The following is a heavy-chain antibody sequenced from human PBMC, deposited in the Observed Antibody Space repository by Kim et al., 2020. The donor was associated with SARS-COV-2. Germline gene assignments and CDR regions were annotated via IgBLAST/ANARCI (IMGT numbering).Heavy chain of an antibody. J-gene: IGHJ6*02. CDR3: AREYYAPYYYYGMDV. D-gene: IGHD1-26*01. CDR1: GYTFTGYY. V-gene: IGHV1-2*06. Sequence: ASVKVSCKASGYTFTGYYMHWVRQAPGQGLEWMGRINPNSGCTNYAQKFQRRVTMTRDTSISTAYMELSRLRSDDTAVYYCAREYYAPYYYYGMDVWGQGTTVTVSS. CDR2: INPNSGCT.